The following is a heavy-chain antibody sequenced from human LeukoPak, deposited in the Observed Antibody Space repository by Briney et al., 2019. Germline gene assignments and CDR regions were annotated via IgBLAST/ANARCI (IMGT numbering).Heavy chain of an antibody. Sequence: GASVKVSCKASGYTFTGYYMHWVRQAPGQGPEWMGWINPNSGGTNYAQKFQGRVTMTRDTSISTAYMELSRLRSDDTAVYYCARDYCSGGSCYSDEFDYWGQGTLVTVSS. CDR3: ARDYCSGGSCYSDEFDY. CDR2: INPNSGGT. J-gene: IGHJ4*02. V-gene: IGHV1-2*02. D-gene: IGHD2-15*01. CDR1: GYTFTGYY.